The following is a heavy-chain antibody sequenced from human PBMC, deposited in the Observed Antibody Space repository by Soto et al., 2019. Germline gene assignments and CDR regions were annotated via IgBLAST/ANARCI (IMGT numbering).Heavy chain of an antibody. J-gene: IGHJ5*02. CDR1: GGSISSYY. D-gene: IGHD5-18*01. V-gene: IGHV4-59*01. Sequence: PXATLSLTFTVSGGSISSYYWSWIRQPPGKGLEWIGYIYYSGSTNYNPSLKSRVTISVDTSKNQFSLKLSSVTAADTAVYYCAPEMDTITVNWFDPWGQGTLVTVSS. CDR2: IYYSGST. CDR3: APEMDTITVNWFDP.